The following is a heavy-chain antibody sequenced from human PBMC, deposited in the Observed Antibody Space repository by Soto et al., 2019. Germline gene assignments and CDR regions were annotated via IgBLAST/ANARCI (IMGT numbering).Heavy chain of an antibody. CDR2: IYDTGST. CDR3: EREQWLVRGVFDY. D-gene: IGHD6-19*01. Sequence: QVQLQESGPGLVKPSETLSLTCSVSGGSISGYYWSWIRQPPGKGLEWIGYIYDTGSTKDNPSLKSRVTISIDTSKNQFSLRLSSVTAADTAVYYCEREQWLVRGVFDYWGQGTLVTVSS. CDR1: GGSISGYY. J-gene: IGHJ4*02. V-gene: IGHV4-59*01.